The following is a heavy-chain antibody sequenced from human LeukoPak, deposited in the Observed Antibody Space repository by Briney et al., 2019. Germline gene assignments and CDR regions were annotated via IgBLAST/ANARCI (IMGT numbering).Heavy chain of an antibody. J-gene: IGHJ4*02. D-gene: IGHD2/OR15-2a*01. V-gene: IGHV3-23*01. CDR3: ARASWVSSAVAVT. Sequence: GGSLTPSCPASGLRFTTSAMSSARQPPTRWLEWLSCMKGTGKTIYADSVRGLSTLCRDHSRNTLYLQLNNLRVEDTAVYYCARASWVSSAVAVTWGQGTVVTVSS. CDR2: MKGTGKT. CDR1: GLRFTTSA.